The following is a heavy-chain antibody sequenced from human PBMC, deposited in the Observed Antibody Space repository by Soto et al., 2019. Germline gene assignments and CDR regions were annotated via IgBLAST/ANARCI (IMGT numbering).Heavy chain of an antibody. CDR3: ARDVDDILTGYFPFDY. D-gene: IGHD3-9*01. CDR1: GFTFSSYA. V-gene: IGHV3-30-3*01. Sequence: QVQLVESGGGVVQPGRSLRLSCAASGFTFSSYAMHWVRQAPGKGLEWVAVISYDGSNKYYADSVKGRFTISRDNSKNTLYLQMNRLRAEDTAVYYCARDVDDILTGYFPFDYWGQGTLVTVSS. J-gene: IGHJ4*02. CDR2: ISYDGSNK.